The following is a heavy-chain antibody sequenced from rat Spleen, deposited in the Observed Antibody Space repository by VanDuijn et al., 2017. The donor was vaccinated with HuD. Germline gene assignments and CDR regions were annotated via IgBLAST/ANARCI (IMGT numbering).Heavy chain of an antibody. D-gene: IGHD1-12*03. CDR2: IWGDGRT. Sequence: QVQLKESGPGLVQPSQTLSLTCTVSGFSLTSNSVHWVRQSPGKGLEWMGGIWGDGRTDYNSVLKARLSISRETSKSQVFLKMNSLQTDDTAIYFFTRSWGYYYDGSPQWFAYWGQGTLVTVSS. J-gene: IGHJ3*01. CDR3: TRSWGYYYDGSPQWFAY. CDR1: GFSLTSNS. V-gene: IGHV2-1*01.